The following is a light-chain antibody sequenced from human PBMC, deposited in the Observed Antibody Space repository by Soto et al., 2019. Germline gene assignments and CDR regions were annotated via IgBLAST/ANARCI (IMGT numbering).Light chain of an antibody. CDR3: QQYENLPYT. J-gene: IGKJ2*01. CDR2: DIS. CDR1: QVITNY. V-gene: IGKV1-33*01. Sequence: DIQLTQSASSLSASVGDRVTITCQASQVITNYLNWYQQKPGKAPQLLIYDISTLEIGVPSRFSGSGSGKDFTFTISGLQPEDIATYFCQQYENLPYTFGQGTKLEI.